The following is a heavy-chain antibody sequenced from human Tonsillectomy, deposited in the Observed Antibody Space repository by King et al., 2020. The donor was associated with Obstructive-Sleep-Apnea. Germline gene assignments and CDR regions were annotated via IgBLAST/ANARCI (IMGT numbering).Heavy chain of an antibody. D-gene: IGHD3-3*01. CDR3: AKENSPYYEKSYFDF. Sequence: VQLVESGGTLVQPGGSLRLSCISSGFTFNNYALNWVRQAPGKGLEWVAAMSGDGRSTYYADSVKGRFTLSRDSSKKTLYLQMNSLRVEDTVLYYCAKENSPYYEKSYFDFWGQGTLVTVSA. CDR2: MSGDGRST. V-gene: IGHV3-23*04. CDR1: GFTFNNYA. J-gene: IGHJ4*02.